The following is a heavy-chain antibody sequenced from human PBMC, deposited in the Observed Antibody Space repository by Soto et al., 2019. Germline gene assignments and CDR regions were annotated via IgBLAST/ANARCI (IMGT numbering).Heavy chain of an antibody. CDR3: ARGRGGYYYGSGSYYKTMDV. J-gene: IGHJ6*02. V-gene: IGHV4-34*01. CDR2: INHSGST. CDR1: GGSFSGYY. D-gene: IGHD3-10*01. Sequence: SETLSLTCAVYGGSFSGYYWSWIRQPPGKGLEWIGEINHSGSTNYNPSLKSRVTISVDTSKNQFSLKLSSVTAADTAVYYCARGRGGYYYGSGSYYKTMDVWGQGTTVTVSS.